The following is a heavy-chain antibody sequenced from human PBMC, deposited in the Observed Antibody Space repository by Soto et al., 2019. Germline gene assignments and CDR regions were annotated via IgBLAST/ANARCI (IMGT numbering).Heavy chain of an antibody. CDR1: GFTFSSYG. J-gene: IGHJ6*02. V-gene: IGHV3-30*18. Sequence: GGSLRLSCAASGFTFSSYGMHWVRQAPGKGLEWVAVISYDGSNKYYADSVKGRFTISRDNSKNTLYLQMNSLRAEDTAVYYCAKDSGGYGSGSYWGMDVWGQGTTVTVSS. CDR3: AKDSGGYGSGSYWGMDV. D-gene: IGHD3-10*01. CDR2: ISYDGSNK.